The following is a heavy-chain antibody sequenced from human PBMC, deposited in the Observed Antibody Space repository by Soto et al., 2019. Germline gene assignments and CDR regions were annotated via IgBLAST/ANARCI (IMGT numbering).Heavy chain of an antibody. D-gene: IGHD7-27*01. CDR3: AKDLTGAPY. V-gene: IGHV3-66*01. CDR2: IYTVDST. J-gene: IGHJ4*02. CDR1: GFTVSTNY. Sequence: GGSLRLSCLASGFTVSTNYITWVRQAPGMGLEWVSIIYTVDSTYYADSVKGRFTISRDNSKNTVYLQMNSLRVEDTAVYYCAKDLTGAPYWGQGTLVTVSS.